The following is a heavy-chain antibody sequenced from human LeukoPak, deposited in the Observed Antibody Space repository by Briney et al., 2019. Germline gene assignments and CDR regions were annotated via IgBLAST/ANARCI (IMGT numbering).Heavy chain of an antibody. CDR2: IYYSGST. V-gene: IGHV4-59*01. D-gene: IGHD3-3*01. Sequence: PSETLSLTCTVSGGSISSYYWSWIRQPPGKGLEWIGYIYYSGSTNYNPSLTSRVTISVDTSKNQFSLKLSSVTAADTAVHYCARVPRYDFWSGYLYYYYMDVWGKGTTVTVSS. CDR3: ARVPRYDFWSGYLYYYYMDV. CDR1: GGSISSYY. J-gene: IGHJ6*03.